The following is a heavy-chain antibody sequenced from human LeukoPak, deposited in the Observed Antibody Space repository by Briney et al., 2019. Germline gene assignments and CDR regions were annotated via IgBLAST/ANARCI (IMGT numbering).Heavy chain of an antibody. CDR2: ISSSGSFI. D-gene: IGHD2-2*01. V-gene: IGHV3-21*01. J-gene: IGHJ3*02. Sequence: PGGSLRLSCAASGFTFSSYSMNWVRQAPGEGLEWVSSISSSGSFIYYADSVKGRFTISRDNARNSLFLQMNSLRAEDTAAYYCARDLRYCSSASCSENGAFDIWGQGTMVTVSS. CDR3: ARDLRYCSSASCSENGAFDI. CDR1: GFTFSSYS.